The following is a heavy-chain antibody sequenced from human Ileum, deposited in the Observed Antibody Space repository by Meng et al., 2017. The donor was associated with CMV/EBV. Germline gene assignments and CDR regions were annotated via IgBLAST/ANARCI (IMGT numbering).Heavy chain of an antibody. CDR1: SICSGGYC. CDR2: IYYSETN. J-gene: IGHJ4*02. Sequence: SICSGGYCWSWIRQHPVEGLDWIGSIYYSETNYYNPTLMIRGNISVDMPKNQFSRKLSSVTAADTAVYYFARGLGYCRGCTCSPLDDWGQGTLVTVSS. CDR3: ARGLGYCRGCTCSPLDD. D-gene: IGHD2-15*01. V-gene: IGHV4-31*02.